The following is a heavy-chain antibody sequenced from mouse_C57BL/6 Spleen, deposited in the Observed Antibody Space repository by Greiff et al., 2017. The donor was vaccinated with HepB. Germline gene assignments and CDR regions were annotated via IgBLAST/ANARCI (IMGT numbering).Heavy chain of an antibody. CDR1: GFTFSNYW. CDR2: IRLKSDNYAT. D-gene: IGHD4-1*01. J-gene: IGHJ1*03. CDR3: TETGTRDV. Sequence: DVHLVESGGGLVQPGGSMKLSCVASGFTFSNYWMNWVRQSPEKGLEWVAQIRLKSDNYATHYAESVKGRFTISRDDSKSSVYLQMNNLRAEDTGIYYCTETGTRDVWGTGTTVTVSS. V-gene: IGHV6-3*01.